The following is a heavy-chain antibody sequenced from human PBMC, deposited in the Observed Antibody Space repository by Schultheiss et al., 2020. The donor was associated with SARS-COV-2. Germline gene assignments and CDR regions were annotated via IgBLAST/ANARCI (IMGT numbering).Heavy chain of an antibody. D-gene: IGHD2-21*02. V-gene: IGHV3-43*02. Sequence: GGSLRLSCAASGFSFEDYAMHWVRQAPGKGLEWVSLISGDGGVTYYADSVKGRFTISRDNSENSLYLQMNSLRAEDTAVYYCATLGGGLTAANYYSDHWGQGTLVTVSS. CDR2: ISGDGGVT. CDR3: ATLGGGLTAANYYSDH. J-gene: IGHJ4*02. CDR1: GFSFEDYA.